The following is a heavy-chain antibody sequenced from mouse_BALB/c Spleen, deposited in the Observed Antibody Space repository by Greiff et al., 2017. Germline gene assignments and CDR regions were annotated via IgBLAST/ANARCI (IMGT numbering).Heavy chain of an antibody. CDR2: ISSGSSTI. V-gene: IGHV5-17*02. Sequence: EVKLVESGGGLVQPGGSRKLSCAASGFTFSSFGMHWVRQAPEKGLEWVAYISSGSSTIYYADTVKGRFTISRDNPKNTLFLQMTSLRSEDTAMYYCARNWGGDYWGQGTTLTVSS. D-gene: IGHD4-1*01. CDR3: ARNWGGDY. J-gene: IGHJ2*01. CDR1: GFTFSSFG.